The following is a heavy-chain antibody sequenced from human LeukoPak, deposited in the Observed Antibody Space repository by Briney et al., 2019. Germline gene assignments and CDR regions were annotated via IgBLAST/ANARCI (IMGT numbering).Heavy chain of an antibody. Sequence: PSETLSLTCAVYGGSLGEFDWSWIRQTPGKGPEWIGEVNQSGSSNYNPSLKSRVTISLDTSKEHLSLKLSSVTAADTAVYYCVGHKLWFGELNYWGQGSLVTVSS. CDR1: GGSLGEFD. CDR2: VNQSGSS. CDR3: VGHKLWFGELNY. D-gene: IGHD3-10*01. V-gene: IGHV4-34*01. J-gene: IGHJ4*02.